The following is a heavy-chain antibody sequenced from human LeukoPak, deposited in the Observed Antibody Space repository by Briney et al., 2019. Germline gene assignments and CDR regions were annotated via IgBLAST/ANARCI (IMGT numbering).Heavy chain of an antibody. V-gene: IGHV3-30*02. Sequence: PGGSLRLSCAASGFTFSSYGMHWVRQAPGKGLEWVAFIRFDGSNTYYADSVKGRFTISRDNSKNTLYLQMNSLRAEDTAVYYCAKDLRVVPAASLDAFDIWGQGTMVTVSS. CDR1: GFTFSSYG. J-gene: IGHJ3*02. CDR3: AKDLRVVPAASLDAFDI. D-gene: IGHD2-2*01. CDR2: IRFDGSNT.